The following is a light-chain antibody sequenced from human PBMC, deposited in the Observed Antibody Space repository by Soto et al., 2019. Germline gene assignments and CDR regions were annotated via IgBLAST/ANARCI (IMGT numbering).Light chain of an antibody. Sequence: QSVLTQPASVSGSPGQSITISCTGTSRDVVGYNYVSWYQHHPGKAPKLMIFDVSNRPSGVSNRFSGSKSGNTASLTISGLQPEDEADYYCSSYTTSNTPQIVFGTGTKVTVL. CDR3: SSYTTSNTPQIV. J-gene: IGLJ1*01. V-gene: IGLV2-14*03. CDR2: DVS. CDR1: SRDVVGYNY.